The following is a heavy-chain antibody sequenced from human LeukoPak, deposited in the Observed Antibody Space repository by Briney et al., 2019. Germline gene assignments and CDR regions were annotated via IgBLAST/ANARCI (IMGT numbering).Heavy chain of an antibody. D-gene: IGHD6-13*01. CDR2: ISYDGSNK. CDR3: AKGGRIAAATFDY. V-gene: IGHV3-30*18. Sequence: GGSLRLSCAASGFTFGSYGMHWVRQAPGKGLEWVAVISYDGSNKYYADSVKGRFTISRDNSKNTLYLQMNSLRAEDTAVYYCAKGGRIAAATFDYWGQGTLVTVSS. J-gene: IGHJ4*02. CDR1: GFTFGSYG.